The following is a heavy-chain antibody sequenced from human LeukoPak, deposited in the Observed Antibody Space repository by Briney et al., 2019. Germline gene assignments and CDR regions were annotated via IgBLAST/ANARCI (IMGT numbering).Heavy chain of an antibody. CDR2: IKQDGSEK. CDR1: GFTFSSYW. D-gene: IGHD3-22*01. V-gene: IGHV3-7*01. CDR3: ARDLELVGYYYHSSGSERDY. J-gene: IGHJ4*02. Sequence: PGGSLRLSCAASGFTFSSYWMSWVRQAPGKGLEWVASIKQDGSEKYYVDSVKGRFTISRDNAKNSLYLQMNSLRAEDTAVYYCARDLELVGYYYHSSGSERDYWGQGTLVTVSS.